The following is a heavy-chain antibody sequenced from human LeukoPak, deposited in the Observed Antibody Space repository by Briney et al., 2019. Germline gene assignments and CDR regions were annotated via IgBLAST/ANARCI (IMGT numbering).Heavy chain of an antibody. CDR2: ISGAGGDT. J-gene: IGHJ6*02. CDR3: AKSTGNYHYYYALDV. V-gene: IGHV3-23*01. CDR1: GFTFSSYA. Sequence: GGSLRLPCAASGFTFSSYAKSWVRQAPGKGLEWVSGISGAGGDTSYADSVKGRFTISRDISKNMVYLLMSSLRAEDTAVYYCAKSTGNYHYYYALDVWGQGTTVTVS. D-gene: IGHD3-9*01.